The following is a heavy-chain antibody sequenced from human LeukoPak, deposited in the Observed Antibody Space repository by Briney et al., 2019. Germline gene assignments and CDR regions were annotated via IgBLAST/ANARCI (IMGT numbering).Heavy chain of an antibody. Sequence: SVKVSCKASGGTFSSYAISWVRQAPGQGLEWMGRIIPIFGMANYAQKFQGRVTITADKSTSTAYMELSSLRSEDTAVYYCARDLGYGSGSYFPNWFDPWGQGTLVTVSS. V-gene: IGHV1-69*04. CDR1: GGTFSSYA. J-gene: IGHJ5*02. CDR2: IIPIFGMA. CDR3: ARDLGYGSGSYFPNWFDP. D-gene: IGHD3-10*01.